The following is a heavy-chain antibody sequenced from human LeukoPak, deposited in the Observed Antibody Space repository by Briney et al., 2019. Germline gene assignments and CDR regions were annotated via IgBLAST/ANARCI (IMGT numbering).Heavy chain of an antibody. V-gene: IGHV4-34*01. CDR3: AREGGTGSDDY. D-gene: IGHD1-1*01. Sequence: PSETLSLTCAVYGGSFSGYYWSWIRQPPGKGLEWIGEINHSGSTNYNPSLKSRVTISVDTSKNQFSLKLSSVTAADTAVYYCAREGGTGSDDYWGQGTLVTVSS. J-gene: IGHJ4*02. CDR1: GGSFSGYY. CDR2: INHSGST.